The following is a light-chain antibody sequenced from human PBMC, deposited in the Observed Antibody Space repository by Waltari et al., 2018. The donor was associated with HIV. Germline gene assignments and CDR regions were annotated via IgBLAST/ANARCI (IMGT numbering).Light chain of an antibody. J-gene: IGLJ2*01. CDR1: SSNIANNY. CDR2: DTN. V-gene: IGLV1-51*01. CDR3: GTWDTSLSAGV. Sequence: QSVLTQPPAVSAAPGQTVTISCSGSSSNIANNYVSWYQQLPGTAPKLRIYDTNRSSSVIPDRFSGSKSGTSATLAIAGLQTGDEADYYCGTWDTSLSAGVFGGGTKVTVL.